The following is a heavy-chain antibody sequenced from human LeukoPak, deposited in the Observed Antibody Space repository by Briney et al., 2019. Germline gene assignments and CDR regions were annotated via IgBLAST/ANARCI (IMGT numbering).Heavy chain of an antibody. CDR3: ARSVGSGSYFNDAFDI. CDR2: IIPIFGTA. Sequence: ASVKVSCKASGGTFSSYAISWVRQAPGQGLEWMGGIIPIFGTANYAQKFQGRVTITADESTSTAYMELSSLRSEDMAVYYCARSVGSGSYFNDAFDIWGQGTMVTVSS. J-gene: IGHJ3*02. V-gene: IGHV1-69*13. D-gene: IGHD3-10*01. CDR1: GGTFSSYA.